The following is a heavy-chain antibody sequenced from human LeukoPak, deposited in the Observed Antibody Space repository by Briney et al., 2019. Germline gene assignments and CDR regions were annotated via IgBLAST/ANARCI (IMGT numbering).Heavy chain of an antibody. CDR1: GAISSSSYY. J-gene: IGHJ4*02. Sequence: ASETLSLTCTVSGAISSSSYYWGWIRQPPGKGLAWIGSLFYSGSTYYNPSLKSRVTISVDTSKNQFSLKLTSVTAADTAVYYCARHYSGWYNFFDYWGQGTLVTVSS. CDR2: LFYSGST. V-gene: IGHV4-39*01. D-gene: IGHD6-19*01. CDR3: ARHYSGWYNFFDY.